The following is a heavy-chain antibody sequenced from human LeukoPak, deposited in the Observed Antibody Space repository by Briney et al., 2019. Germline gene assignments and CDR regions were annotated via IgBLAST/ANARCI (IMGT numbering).Heavy chain of an antibody. CDR1: GYTFTGYY. Sequence: GASVKVSCKASGYTFTGYYMHWVRQAPGQGLEWMGWINPNSGGTNYAQKFRGRVTMTRDTSISTAYMELSRLRSDDTAVYYCARDQVVPAAKVWFDPWGQGTLVTVSS. CDR3: ARDQVVPAAKVWFDP. V-gene: IGHV1-2*02. D-gene: IGHD2-2*01. J-gene: IGHJ5*02. CDR2: INPNSGGT.